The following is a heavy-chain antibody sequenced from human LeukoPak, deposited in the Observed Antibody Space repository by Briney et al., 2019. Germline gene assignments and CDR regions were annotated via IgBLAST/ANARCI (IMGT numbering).Heavy chain of an antibody. V-gene: IGHV1-18*01. CDR3: ARGAYGDK. J-gene: IGHJ4*02. CDR1: GYTLTSYG. Sequence: ASVKVSCKASGYTLTSYGINWMRQAPGQGLEWMGWISTQSGNTNYAQKVQGRLTLTTDRSTNTAYMELRSLRSDDTAVYYCARGAYGDKWGQGTMVTVSS. D-gene: IGHD4-17*01. CDR2: ISTQSGNT.